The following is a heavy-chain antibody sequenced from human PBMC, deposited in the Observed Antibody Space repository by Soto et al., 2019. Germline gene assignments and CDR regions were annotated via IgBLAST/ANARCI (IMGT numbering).Heavy chain of an antibody. CDR2: IIPIFGTA. D-gene: IGHD3-22*01. Sequence: QVQLVQSGAEVKKPGSSVKVSCKASVGTFSSYAISWVRQAPGQGLEWMGGIIPIFGTANYAQKFQGRVTITADESTSTAYMELSSLRSEDTAVYYCATYYYDSSGYYNNWFDPWGQGTLVTVSS. CDR1: VGTFSSYA. J-gene: IGHJ5*02. CDR3: ATYYYDSSGYYNNWFDP. V-gene: IGHV1-69*01.